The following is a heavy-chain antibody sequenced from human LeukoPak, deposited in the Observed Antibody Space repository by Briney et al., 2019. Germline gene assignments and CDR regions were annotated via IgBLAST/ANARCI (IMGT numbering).Heavy chain of an antibody. J-gene: IGHJ5*02. CDR2: ISYDGSSK. CDR1: GFTFSSYA. Sequence: GGSLRLSCEASGFTFSSYAMHWVRQAPGKGLEWMAVISYDGSSKYYADSVKGRFTISRDNSENTLYLQMSSLKTDDSAVYYCARNPAAWFGELSSWFDPWGQGTLVTVSS. D-gene: IGHD3-10*01. V-gene: IGHV3-30-3*01. CDR3: ARNPAAWFGELSSWFDP.